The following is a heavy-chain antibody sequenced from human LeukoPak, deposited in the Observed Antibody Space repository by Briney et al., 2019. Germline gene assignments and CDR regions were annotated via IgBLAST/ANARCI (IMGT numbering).Heavy chain of an antibody. Sequence: PGGSLRLSCAASGFTFSSYSMNWVRQAPGKGLEWVSSISSSSSYIYYADSVKGRFTISRDNAKNSLYLQMNSLRAEDTAVYYCARDGGGCSSTSCMPRVVRGQPDYXXQGTLVTVSS. V-gene: IGHV3-21*01. J-gene: IGHJ4*02. CDR3: ARDGGGCSSTSCMPRVVRGQPDY. D-gene: IGHD2-2*01. CDR2: ISSSSSYI. CDR1: GFTFSSYS.